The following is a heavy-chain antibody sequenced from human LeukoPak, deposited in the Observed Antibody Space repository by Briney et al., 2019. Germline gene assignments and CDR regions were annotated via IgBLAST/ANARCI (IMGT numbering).Heavy chain of an antibody. CDR3: ATVSTTVTTVYFDY. CDR2: FDPEDGET. D-gene: IGHD4-17*01. J-gene: IGHJ4*02. Sequence: MXWVRQAPGKGXEWMGGFDPEDGETIYAQKFQGRVTMTEDTSTDTAYMELSSLRSEDTAVYYCATVSTTVTTVYFDYWGQGTLVTVSS. V-gene: IGHV1-24*01.